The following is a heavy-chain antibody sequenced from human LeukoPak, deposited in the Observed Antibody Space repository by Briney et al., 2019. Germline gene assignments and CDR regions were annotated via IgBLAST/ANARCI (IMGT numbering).Heavy chain of an antibody. D-gene: IGHD3-22*01. J-gene: IGHJ3*02. CDR1: GYTFTYRY. CDR3: ARSFYYDSSGSDAFDI. V-gene: IGHV1-45*02. CDR2: ITPFNGNT. Sequence: SVTVSRKASGYTFTYRYLHWVRQAPGQQLEWMGWITPFNGNTNYAQKFQDRVTITRDRSMSTAYMELSSVRSEDTAMYYCARSFYYDSSGSDAFDIWGQGTMVTVSS.